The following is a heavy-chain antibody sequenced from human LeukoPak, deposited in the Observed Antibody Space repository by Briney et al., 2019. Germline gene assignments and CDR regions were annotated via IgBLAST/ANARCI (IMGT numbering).Heavy chain of an antibody. V-gene: IGHV4-39*01. CDR2: IYYSGST. CDR3: ARLDYYGSGTFDY. J-gene: IGHJ4*02. D-gene: IGHD3-10*01. Sequence: PSETLSLTCTVSGDSISSTSYYWGWIRQPPGKELEWIGSIYYSGSTYYDPSLMSRVTVSVDTSKNQFSLRLTSVTAADTAVYYCARLDYYGSGTFDYWGQGTLVTVSS. CDR1: GDSISSTSYY.